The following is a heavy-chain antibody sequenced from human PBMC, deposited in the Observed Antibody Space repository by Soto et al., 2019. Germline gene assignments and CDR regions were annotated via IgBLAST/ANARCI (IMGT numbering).Heavy chain of an antibody. D-gene: IGHD6-19*01. V-gene: IGHV3-9*01. J-gene: IGHJ4*02. CDR2: ISWNSGSI. CDR3: AKDGRSVVAGSFDY. CDR1: GFTFDDYA. Sequence: GGSLRLSCAASGFTFDDYAMHWVRQAPGEGLEWVSGISWNSGSIGYADSVKGRFTISRDNAKNSLYLQMNSLRAEDTALYYCAKDGRSVVAGSFDYWGQGTLVTVSS.